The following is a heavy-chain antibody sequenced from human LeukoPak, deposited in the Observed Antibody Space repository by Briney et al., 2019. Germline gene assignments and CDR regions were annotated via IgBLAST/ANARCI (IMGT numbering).Heavy chain of an antibody. CDR2: ISAYNGNT. CDR3: AAIRFLEWLDPYYYYGMDV. J-gene: IGHJ6*02. V-gene: IGHV1-18*01. Sequence: ASVKVSCKASDYTCTSYGISWVRQAPGQGLEWMGWISAYNGNTNYAQKLQGRVTMTTDTSTSTAYMELRSLRSDDTAVYYCAAIRFLEWLDPYYYYGMDVWGQGTTVTVSS. CDR1: DYTCTSYG. D-gene: IGHD3-3*01.